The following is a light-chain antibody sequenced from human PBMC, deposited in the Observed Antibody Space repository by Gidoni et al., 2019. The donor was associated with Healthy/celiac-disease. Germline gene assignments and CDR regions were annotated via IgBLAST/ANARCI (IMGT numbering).Light chain of an antibody. Sequence: EIVLTQSPATLSLSPGERATLSCRASQSVSSYLAWYQQKPGQAPRLLIYDASNRATGIPARFSGSGSGTDFTLTISSLEPEDFVVYYCQQRSNWPITFGQXTRLEIK. J-gene: IGKJ5*01. CDR1: QSVSSY. CDR2: DAS. V-gene: IGKV3-11*01. CDR3: QQRSNWPIT.